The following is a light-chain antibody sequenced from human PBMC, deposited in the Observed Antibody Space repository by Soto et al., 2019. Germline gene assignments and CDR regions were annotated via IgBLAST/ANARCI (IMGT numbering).Light chain of an antibody. CDR2: EVS. CDR1: SRDVGGY. CDR3: RSYTSSNTVV. V-gene: IGLV2-14*01. Sequence: QSALTQPASVSGSPGQSITISCTGTSRDVGGYVSWYQQHPGKAPKLMIYEVSNRPSGVSNRFSGSKSGNTASLTISWLQAEDEADYYCRSYTSSNTVVFGGGTKLTVL. J-gene: IGLJ2*01.